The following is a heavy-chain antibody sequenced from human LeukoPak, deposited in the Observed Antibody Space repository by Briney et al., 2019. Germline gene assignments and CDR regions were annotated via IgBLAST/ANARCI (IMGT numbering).Heavy chain of an antibody. CDR2: IRSKSDGGTT. V-gene: IGHV3-15*01. CDR1: GFTFSTAW. CDR3: TRRNTAAFDI. D-gene: IGHD4-11*01. Sequence: GGSRRLSCIVSGFTFSTAWMTWVRQAPGKGLEWVGLIRSKSDGGTTEYPAPVKGRFTISRDASKNTLYLQMDSLKTEDTALYYCTRRNTAAFDIWGQGTMVTVSS. J-gene: IGHJ3*02.